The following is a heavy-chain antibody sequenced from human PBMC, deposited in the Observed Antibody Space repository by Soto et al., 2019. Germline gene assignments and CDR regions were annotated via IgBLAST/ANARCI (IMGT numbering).Heavy chain of an antibody. J-gene: IGHJ3*02. V-gene: IGHV3-48*03. CDR1: GFTFSSYE. CDR3: ARLEKTYYDYVWGSYRSVDAFDI. D-gene: IGHD3-16*02. CDR2: ISSSGSTI. Sequence: GGSLRLSCAASGFTFSSYEMNWVRQAPGKGLEWVSYISSSGSTIYYADSVKGRFTISRDNAKNSLYLQMNSLRAEDTAVYYCARLEKTYYDYVWGSYRSVDAFDIWGQGTMVTVSS.